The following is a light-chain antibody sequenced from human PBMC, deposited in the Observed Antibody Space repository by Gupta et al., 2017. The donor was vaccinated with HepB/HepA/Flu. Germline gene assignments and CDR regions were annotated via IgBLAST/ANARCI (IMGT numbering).Light chain of an antibody. CDR1: QSVSSW. J-gene: IGKJ2*04. Sequence: DIQLTQSPSTLSASVGDRVTITCRASQSVSSWLAWYQQKPGKDPKLRIYKASSLESGVPPRFSGSGSGPEFTRTSSSMKADDCETDDGQQRSRFGQGTKMENK. CDR2: KAS. CDR3: QQRSR. V-gene: IGKV1-5*03.